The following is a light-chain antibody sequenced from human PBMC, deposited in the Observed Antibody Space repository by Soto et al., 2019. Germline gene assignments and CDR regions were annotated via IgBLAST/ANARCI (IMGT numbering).Light chain of an antibody. CDR1: HTLSSW. CDR3: QHYNRYSAA. J-gene: IGKJ1*01. Sequence: DIQMTQSPSTLSGSVGDRVTITCRASHTLSSWLAWYQQKPGRAPKLLIYKASTLKSGVPSRFNVSGSGTEFTLTISSLQPDDFATYYCQHYNRYSAAFGQGNKVELK. CDR2: KAS. V-gene: IGKV1-5*03.